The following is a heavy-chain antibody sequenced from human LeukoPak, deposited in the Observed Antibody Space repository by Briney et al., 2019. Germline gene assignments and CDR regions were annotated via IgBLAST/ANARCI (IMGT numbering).Heavy chain of an antibody. J-gene: IGHJ6*03. Sequence: GGSLRLSCAASGFTFSSHSMNWVRQAPGKGLEWVSYISSSSSTIYYADSVKGRFTISRDNAKNSLYLQMNSLRAEDTAVYYCARDISSYYDFWSGYYPSYYMDVWGKGTTVTVSS. CDR1: GFTFSSHS. CDR3: ARDISSYYDFWSGYYPSYYMDV. D-gene: IGHD3-3*01. V-gene: IGHV3-48*01. CDR2: ISSSSSTI.